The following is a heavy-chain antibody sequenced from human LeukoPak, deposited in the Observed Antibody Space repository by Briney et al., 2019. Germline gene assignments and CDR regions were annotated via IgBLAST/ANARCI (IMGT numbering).Heavy chain of an antibody. CDR1: GGTFSSYA. D-gene: IGHD3-22*01. J-gene: IGHJ4*02. V-gene: IGHV1-69*13. Sequence: ASVKVSCKASGGTFSSYAISWVRQAPGQGLEWMGGIIPIFGTANYAQKFQGRVTITADESTSTAYMEPSSLRSEDTAVYYCARDMIVPRYYFDYWGQGTLVTVSS. CDR3: ARDMIVPRYYFDY. CDR2: IIPIFGTA.